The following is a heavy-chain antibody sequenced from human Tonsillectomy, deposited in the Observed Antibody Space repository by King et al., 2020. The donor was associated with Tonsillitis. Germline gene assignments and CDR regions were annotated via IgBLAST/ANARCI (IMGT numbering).Heavy chain of an antibody. D-gene: IGHD6-19*01. Sequence: VTLKASGPALVKPTQPLTLTCTFSGFSLSSTGVRVSWIRQPPGKALEWLARIDWDDDKFYSTSLKTRLTISKDTSKNQVALTMTNMDPVDTATYYCARTSVAGLYYFDYWGQGTLVTVSS. CDR2: IDWDDDK. CDR3: ARTSVAGLYYFDY. J-gene: IGHJ4*02. CDR1: GFSLSSTGVR. V-gene: IGHV2-70*04.